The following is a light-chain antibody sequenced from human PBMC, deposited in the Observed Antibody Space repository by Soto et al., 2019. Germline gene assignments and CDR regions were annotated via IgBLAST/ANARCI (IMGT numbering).Light chain of an antibody. V-gene: IGKV3-20*01. CDR2: GAS. J-gene: IGKJ1*01. CDR3: QQYGTSGT. CDR1: QSVRDNY. Sequence: MVLTQSPGTLCVSPGGRATLSSRAGQSVRDNYLSWYQQKPCRAPRLLIYGASNRATGTPDRFSGSASGTDFTLTISRLGPEDFAVYYCQQYGTSGTFGQGTKVDI.